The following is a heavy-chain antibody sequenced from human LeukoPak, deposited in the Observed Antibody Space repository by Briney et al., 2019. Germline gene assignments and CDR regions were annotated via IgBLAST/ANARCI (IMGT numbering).Heavy chain of an antibody. CDR3: ARGDPSYSTNWFDP. D-gene: IGHD4-11*01. V-gene: IGHV1-24*01. CDR1: GYTLTELS. CDR2: FDPEDGET. J-gene: IGHJ5*02. Sequence: ASVKVSCKVSGYTLTELSMHWVRQAPGKGLEWMGGFDPEDGETIYAQKFQGRVTITRDTSASTAYMDLSSLRSEDTAVYYCARGDPSYSTNWFDPWGQGTLVTVSS.